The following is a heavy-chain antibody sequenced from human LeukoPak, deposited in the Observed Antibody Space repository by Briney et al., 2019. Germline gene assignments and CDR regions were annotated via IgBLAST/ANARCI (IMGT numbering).Heavy chain of an antibody. J-gene: IGHJ4*02. CDR1: GFTFSRHW. Sequence: GGSLRLSCSAFGFTFSRHWMNWVRQAPGKGLDWVANINEDGSKKAYVDFVEGRFTISRDNTKNSVYLQMNGLRADDTAVYYCARVGERDTVPGNSYWGQGTLVTVSS. CDR3: ARVGERDTVPGNSY. CDR2: INEDGSKK. D-gene: IGHD4-23*01. V-gene: IGHV3-7*03.